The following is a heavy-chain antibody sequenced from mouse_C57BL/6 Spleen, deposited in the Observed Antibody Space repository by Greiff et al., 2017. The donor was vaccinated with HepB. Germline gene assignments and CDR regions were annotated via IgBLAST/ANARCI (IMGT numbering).Heavy chain of an antibody. D-gene: IGHD1-1*01. V-gene: IGHV1-80*01. CDR3: ARGDYYGSPYAMDY. CDR2: IYPGDGDT. J-gene: IGHJ4*01. Sequence: VKLQQSGAELVKPGASVKISCKASGYAFSSYWMNWVKQRPGKGLEWIGQIYPGDGDTNYNGKFKGKATLTADKSSSTAYMQLSSLTSEDSAVYFCARGDYYGSPYAMDYWGQGTSVTVSS. CDR1: GYAFSSYW.